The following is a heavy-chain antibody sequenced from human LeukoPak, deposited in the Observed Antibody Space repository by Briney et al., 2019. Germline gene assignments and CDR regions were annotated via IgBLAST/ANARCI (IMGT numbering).Heavy chain of an antibody. CDR3: ATVTAALYYYGMDV. Sequence: GGSLRLSCAASGFTVSSNYMSWVRQAPGKGLEWGSVIYSGGSTYYADSVTGRFTISRDNSKNTLYLQMNSLRAEDTAVYYCATVTAALYYYGMDVWGQGTTVTVSS. J-gene: IGHJ6*02. D-gene: IGHD2-21*02. CDR2: IYSGGST. V-gene: IGHV3-66*02. CDR1: GFTVSSNY.